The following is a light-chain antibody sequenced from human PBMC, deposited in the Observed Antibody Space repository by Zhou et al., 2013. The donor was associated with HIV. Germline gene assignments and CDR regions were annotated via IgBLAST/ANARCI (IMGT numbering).Light chain of an antibody. CDR2: AAS. CDR3: QQTNSFPRT. J-gene: IGKJ1*01. Sequence: AIRMTQSPSSFSASTGDRVTITCRASQGISSYLAWYQQKPGKAPKLLIYAASTLQSGVQSRFSGSGSGTDFTLTISCLQSEDFATYYCQQTNSFPRTFGQGTKVEIK. CDR1: QGISSY. V-gene: IGKV1-8*01.